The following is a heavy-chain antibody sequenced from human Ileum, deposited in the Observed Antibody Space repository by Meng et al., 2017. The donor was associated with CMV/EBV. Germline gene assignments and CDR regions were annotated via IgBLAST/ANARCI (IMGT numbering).Heavy chain of an antibody. CDR2: INPNSGAT. Sequence: YPFTDHVMQWVRQVPGQGLEWMGWINPNSGATGYAQKFQGRVTMTRDTSINTAYMELRRLTSDDTAVYYCARPMDRSSWKEWFDPWGQGTLVTVSS. D-gene: IGHD3/OR15-3a*01. CDR3: ARPMDRSSWKEWFDP. J-gene: IGHJ5*02. CDR1: YPFTDHV. V-gene: IGHV1-2*02.